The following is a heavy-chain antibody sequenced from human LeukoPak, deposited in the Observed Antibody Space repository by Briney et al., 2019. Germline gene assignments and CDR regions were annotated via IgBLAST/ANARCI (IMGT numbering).Heavy chain of an antibody. CDR1: VDSVSSGHH. Sequence: SETLSLTCTVSVDSVSSGHHWTWIRRPPGKGLEWIGHIFYSGSTNYNPSLKSRVTISLDMSKNQFSLRLSSVTAADTAVYYCGRDVWGLGRGLVSHYGMDVWGKGTTVTVSP. CDR2: IFYSGST. CDR3: GRDVWGLGRGLVSHYGMDV. D-gene: IGHD3-16*01. J-gene: IGHJ6*04. V-gene: IGHV4-61*01.